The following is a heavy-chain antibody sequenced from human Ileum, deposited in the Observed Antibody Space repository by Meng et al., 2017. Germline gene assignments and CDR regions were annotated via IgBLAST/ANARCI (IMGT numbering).Heavy chain of an antibody. V-gene: IGHV4-30-4*01. D-gene: IGHD2-21*01. CDR3: ARVNSDCGGVMCYKGWFDP. CDR1: GGSIIGGDYY. CDR2: IHFSGST. J-gene: IGHJ5*02. Sequence: QVQLQVSGPGLVKPSQTLSLTCTVFGGSIIGGDYYWSWIRQPPGKGLEWIGYIHFSGSTYYNPSLNSRITISVDMSRNQFSLRLTSVTSADMAVYYCARVNSDCGGVMCYKGWFDPWGQGTLVTVSS.